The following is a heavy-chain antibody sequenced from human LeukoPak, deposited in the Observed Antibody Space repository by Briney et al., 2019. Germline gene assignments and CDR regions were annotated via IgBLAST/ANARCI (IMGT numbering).Heavy chain of an antibody. CDR1: GYMFSDYY. Sequence: GGSLGLSCAASGYMFSDYYMSWIRQAPEKGLEWLSYISHSGSTIYYADSVKGRFTISRDNAKNSLYLQMNSLRAEDTALYYCATYGSGSGTFFDSWGQGTLVTVSS. J-gene: IGHJ4*01. CDR3: ATYGSGSGTFFDS. CDR2: ISHSGSTI. V-gene: IGHV3-11*04. D-gene: IGHD3-10*01.